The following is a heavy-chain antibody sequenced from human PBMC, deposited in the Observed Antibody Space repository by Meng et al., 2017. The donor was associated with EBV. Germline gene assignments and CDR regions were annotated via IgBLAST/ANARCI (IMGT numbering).Heavy chain of an antibody. D-gene: IGHD1-1*01. V-gene: IGHV7-4-1*02. CDR2: INTYSGKA. CDR1: GNTFKNYA. J-gene: IGHJ4*02. CDR3: ARGVEENGSHYPFDS. Sequence: VEAVKSGFEWKRPGALGKVFCKASGNTFKNYAINWMRQVPGKGLEWMGWINTYSGKATFAQGFTGRFVFSLDTPVTTAHLQISGLKTEDSAVYYCARGVEENGSHYPFDSWGQGTLVTVSS.